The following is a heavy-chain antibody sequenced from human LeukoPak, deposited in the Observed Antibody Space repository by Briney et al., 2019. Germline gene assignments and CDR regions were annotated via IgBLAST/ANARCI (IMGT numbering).Heavy chain of an antibody. J-gene: IGHJ4*02. Sequence: ASVKVSCKASGYIFTGYYMHWVRQAPGQGLEWVGWVNPNSGDTNYAQKFQGRVTMTRDTSISTAYMELSRLRSEDTAIYYCATYRQVLLPFESWGQGTLVTVSS. CDR1: GYIFTGYY. D-gene: IGHD2-8*02. V-gene: IGHV1-2*02. CDR3: ATYRQVLLPFES. CDR2: VNPNSGDT.